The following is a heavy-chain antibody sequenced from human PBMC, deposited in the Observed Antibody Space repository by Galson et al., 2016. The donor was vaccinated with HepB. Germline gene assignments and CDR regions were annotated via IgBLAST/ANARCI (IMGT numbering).Heavy chain of an antibody. J-gene: IGHJ3*02. CDR1: GFTFGDLG. D-gene: IGHD1/OR15-1a*01. CDR3: GRTIIPSSPAFDI. CDR2: ISDSGDKT. Sequence: SLRLSCAASGFTFGDLGMRWVRQAPGKGLEWVSSISDSGDKTFYADSVKGRFTVSRDNSKSTLFLHMSSLRADDTAVYYCGRTIIPSSPAFDIWGPGTMVTVSS. V-gene: IGHV3-23*01.